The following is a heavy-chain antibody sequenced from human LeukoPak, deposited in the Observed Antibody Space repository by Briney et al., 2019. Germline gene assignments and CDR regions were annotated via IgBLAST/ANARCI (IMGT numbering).Heavy chain of an antibody. J-gene: IGHJ4*02. CDR2: INPRGGST. CDR1: GYTFTSHE. V-gene: IGHV1-46*01. D-gene: IGHD2-21*02. Sequence: GASVKVSCRASGYTFTSHEIHWVRQAPGQGIEWMGIINPRGGSTNYAQEFQGRVTMTRGTSTSTVYMELSSLTSEDTAVYYCARLRSCGGDCYYFDYWGQGTLVTVSS. CDR3: ARLRSCGGDCYYFDY.